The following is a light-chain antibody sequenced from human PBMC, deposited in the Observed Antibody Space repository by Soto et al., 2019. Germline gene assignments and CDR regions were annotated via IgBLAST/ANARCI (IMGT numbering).Light chain of an antibody. CDR1: QSVSSY. Sequence: EIVLTQSPATLSLSPGERATLSCRASQSVSSYLAWYQQKPGQAPRLLIYGVSNRATAIPDRFSGAGSGTDFTLTISRLESEDFALYYCQQHDILPITFGQGTRLEIK. J-gene: IGKJ5*01. V-gene: IGKV3-11*01. CDR3: QQHDILPIT. CDR2: GVS.